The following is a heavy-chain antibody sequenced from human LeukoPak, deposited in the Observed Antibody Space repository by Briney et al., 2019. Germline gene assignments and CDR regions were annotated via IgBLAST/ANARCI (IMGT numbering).Heavy chain of an antibody. CDR1: GYTFTSYG. J-gene: IGHJ4*02. CDR3: ASTPYYYDSSGYYPWYFDY. D-gene: IGHD3-22*01. Sequence: ASVKVSCKASGYTFTSYGISWVRQAPGQGLEWMGWISAYNGNTNYAQKLQGRVTMTTDTSTSTAYMELRSLRSDDTAVYYCASTPYYYDSSGYYPWYFDYWGQGTLVTVSS. CDR2: ISAYNGNT. V-gene: IGHV1-18*01.